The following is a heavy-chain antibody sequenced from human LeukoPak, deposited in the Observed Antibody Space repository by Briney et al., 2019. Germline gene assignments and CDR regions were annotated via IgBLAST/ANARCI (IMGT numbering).Heavy chain of an antibody. CDR2: ISAYNGNT. CDR3: ARAYYYDSSGYYYSRRVFDY. Sequence: ASVKVSCKASGYTFTSYGISWVQQAPGQGLEWMGWISAYNGNTNYAQKLQGRVTMTTDTSTSTAYMELRSLRSDDTAVYYCARAYYYDSSGYYYSRRVFDYWGQGTLVTVSS. V-gene: IGHV1-18*01. CDR1: GYTFTSYG. D-gene: IGHD3-22*01. J-gene: IGHJ4*02.